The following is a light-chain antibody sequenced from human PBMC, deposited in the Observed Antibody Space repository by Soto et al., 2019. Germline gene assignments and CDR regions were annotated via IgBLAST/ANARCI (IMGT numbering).Light chain of an antibody. V-gene: IGLV2-8*01. CDR3: SSYAGSNNLRM. J-gene: IGLJ3*02. CDR1: SSDVGGYNY. CDR2: EDN. Sequence: QSALTQPPSASGSPGQSVTISCTGTSSDVGGYNYVSWYQQHPGKAPKLMIYEDNKRPSGVPDRFSGSKSGNTASLTVSGLQAEDEADYYCSSYAGSNNLRMFGGGTKLTVL.